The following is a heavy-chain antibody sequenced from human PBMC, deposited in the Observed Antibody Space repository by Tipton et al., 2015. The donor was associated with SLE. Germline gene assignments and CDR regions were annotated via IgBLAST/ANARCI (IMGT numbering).Heavy chain of an antibody. CDR2: ISYDGSSD. V-gene: IGHV3-30-3*01. J-gene: IGHJ4*02. CDR3: ARGGIYSYGYYFDY. D-gene: IGHD5-18*01. CDR1: GFTFSSSG. Sequence: SLRLSCAASGFTFSSSGMHWVRQAPGKELEWVAVISYDGSSDYYADSVRGRFTISRDNSKNTVYLQMNSLRVEDTALYYCARGGIYSYGYYFDYWGQGTLVTVSS.